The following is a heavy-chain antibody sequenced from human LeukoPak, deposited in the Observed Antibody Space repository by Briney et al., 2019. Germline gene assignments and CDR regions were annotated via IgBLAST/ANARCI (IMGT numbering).Heavy chain of an antibody. V-gene: IGHV3-23*01. CDR3: AQGYSSGWYPY. CDR1: GFSVSNFG. J-gene: IGHJ4*02. D-gene: IGHD6-19*01. Sequence: PGGSLRLSCAASGFSVSNFGMSWVRQAPGKGLEWISAISVNGETTYYADSVRGQFIISRDNSKNTLYLQLSSLRAEDTAVYYCAQGYSSGWYPYWGQGSLVSVSS. CDR2: ISVNGETT.